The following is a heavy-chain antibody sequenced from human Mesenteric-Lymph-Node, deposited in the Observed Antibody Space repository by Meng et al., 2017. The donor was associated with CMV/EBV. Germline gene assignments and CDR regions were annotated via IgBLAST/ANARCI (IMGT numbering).Heavy chain of an antibody. CDR2: IYSRGTT. Sequence: GESLKISCAASGFTVSSNYMSWVRQAPGKGLEWVSVIYSRGTTYYADSVKGRFTISRDNSKNTLYLQMNSLRVEDTAVYYCARYGTIGTRWGGWFDPWGQGTLVTVSS. CDR3: ARYGTIGTRWGGWFDP. CDR1: GFTVSSNY. J-gene: IGHJ5*02. V-gene: IGHV3-53*01. D-gene: IGHD1-1*01.